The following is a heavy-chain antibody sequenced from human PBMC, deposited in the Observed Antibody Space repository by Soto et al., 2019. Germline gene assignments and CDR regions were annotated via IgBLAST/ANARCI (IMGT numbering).Heavy chain of an antibody. V-gene: IGHV1-18*01. CDR1: GYSFMKYG. D-gene: IGHD2-2*01. CDR2: ISPYSGYT. Sequence: ASVKVSCKGFGYSFMKYGINWVRQAPGQGLEWVGWISPYSGYTHSAQKFHGRLTLTTDTAASTAYMELRILRSADTALYYCAREASVLIPAAQPSRFDAWGQGTLVTVPQ. J-gene: IGHJ4*02. CDR3: AREASVLIPAAQPSRFDA.